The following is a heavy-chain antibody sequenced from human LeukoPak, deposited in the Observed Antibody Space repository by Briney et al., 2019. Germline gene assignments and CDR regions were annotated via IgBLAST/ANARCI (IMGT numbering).Heavy chain of an antibody. V-gene: IGHV4-31*03. J-gene: IGHJ4*02. CDR2: IYYSGST. CDR3: ARDKAYGTLNYFDY. Sequence: PSETLSLTCTVSGGSISSGDYYWSWIRQPPGKGLEWIGYIYYSGSTYYNPSLKSRVTISVDTSKNQFSLKLSSVTAADTAVYYCARDKAYGTLNYFDYWGQGTLVTVSS. D-gene: IGHD4-17*01. CDR1: GGSISSGDYY.